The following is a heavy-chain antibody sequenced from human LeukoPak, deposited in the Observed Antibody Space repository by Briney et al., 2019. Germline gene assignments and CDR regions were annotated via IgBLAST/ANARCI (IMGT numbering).Heavy chain of an antibody. V-gene: IGHV1-18*01. Sequence: ASVKVSCKASGYTFTSYGISWVRQAPGQGLEWMGWISAYNGNTNYAQKLQGRVTMTTDTSTSTAYMELRGLRSDDTAVYYCARSLNGIQLWLPDYYYYYGMDVWGQGTTVTVSS. CDR2: ISAYNGNT. D-gene: IGHD5-18*01. CDR1: GYTFTSYG. J-gene: IGHJ6*02. CDR3: ARSLNGIQLWLPDYYYYYGMDV.